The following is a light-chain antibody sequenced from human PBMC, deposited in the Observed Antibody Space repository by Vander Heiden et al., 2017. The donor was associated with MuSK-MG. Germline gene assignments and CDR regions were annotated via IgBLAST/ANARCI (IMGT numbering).Light chain of an antibody. CDR1: QSVLYSSNNKNY. V-gene: IGKV4-1*01. Sequence: DIVMTQSPDSLAVSLGERATINCKSSQSVLYSSNNKNYLAWYQQKPGQPPKLLIYWASTRESGVPDRFSGSGSGTDFTLTISSLQAEDVAVYYCQQDHSTHYTFGQGTKLEIK. CDR2: WAS. CDR3: QQDHSTHYT. J-gene: IGKJ2*01.